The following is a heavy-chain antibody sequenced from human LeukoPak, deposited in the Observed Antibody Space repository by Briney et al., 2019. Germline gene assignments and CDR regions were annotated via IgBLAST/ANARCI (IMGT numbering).Heavy chain of an antibody. CDR2: IWYDGSNK. J-gene: IGHJ4*02. Sequence: PGGSLRLSCAASGFTFSSYGMHWVRQAPGKGLEWVAVIWYDGSNKYYADSVKGRFTISRDNSKNTLYLQMNSLRAGDTAVYYCARGGGDSSGYYYEILLKNWGQGTLVTVSS. CDR3: ARGGGDSSGYYYEILLKN. CDR1: GFTFSSYG. V-gene: IGHV3-33*01. D-gene: IGHD3-22*01.